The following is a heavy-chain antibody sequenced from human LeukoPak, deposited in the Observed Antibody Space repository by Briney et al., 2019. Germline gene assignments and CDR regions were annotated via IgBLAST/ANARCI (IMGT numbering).Heavy chain of an antibody. CDR1: GGSISGHH. D-gene: IGHD1-26*01. Sequence: TSETLSLTCTVSGGSISGHHWTWIRQPPGTGLEWIGYFYDSGDFNYNPSLKSRVTIWMDMSNNQFSLTMSSVTAAGTAMYYCARLLRPGGRKGDAFDIWGQGTLVTVSS. J-gene: IGHJ3*02. V-gene: IGHV4-59*08. CDR2: FYDSGDF. CDR3: ARLLRPGGRKGDAFDI.